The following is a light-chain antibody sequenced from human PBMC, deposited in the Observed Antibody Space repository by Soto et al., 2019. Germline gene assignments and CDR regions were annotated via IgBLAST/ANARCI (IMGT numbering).Light chain of an antibody. J-gene: IGLJ2*01. CDR1: KIGSKS. Sequence: SYELTQPPSVSVAPGQTARITCGGNKIGSKSVHWYQQTSGQAPVLVVYDDSDRPSGIPERFSGSNSGNTATLTIITVEAGDEADYYCQVWYSSGDQVLFGGGTKLTVL. CDR2: DDS. V-gene: IGLV3-21*02. CDR3: QVWYSSGDQVL.